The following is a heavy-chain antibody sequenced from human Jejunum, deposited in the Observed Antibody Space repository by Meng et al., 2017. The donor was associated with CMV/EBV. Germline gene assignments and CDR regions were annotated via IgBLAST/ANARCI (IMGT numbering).Heavy chain of an antibody. J-gene: IGHJ4*01. CDR1: YA. Sequence: YAMNWVRLAPGKGLEWVAVLSYDSYNRYYADSVRGRFTVSRDDSNSTLYLQLNNLRVEDTAVYYCARDPVRKIAMEAAGYFDFWGHGTPVTVSS. CDR2: LSYDSYNR. CDR3: ARDPVRKIAMEAAGYFDF. D-gene: IGHD2-21*01. V-gene: IGHV3-30*14.